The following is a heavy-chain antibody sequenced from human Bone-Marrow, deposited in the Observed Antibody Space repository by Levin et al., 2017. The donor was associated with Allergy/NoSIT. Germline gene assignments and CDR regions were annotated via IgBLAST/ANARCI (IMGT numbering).Heavy chain of an antibody. D-gene: IGHD3-22*01. CDR3: ARHTYYYDVTSYSDRYLDH. CDR2: IYPDDSDT. Sequence: GGSLRLSCQGSGYTFTNYWIGWVRQMSGKGLEWMGIIYPDDSDTRYSPAFQGQVTISVERSTNIAYLQWNSLKASDTAMYYCARHTYYYDVTSYSDRYLDHWGQGTLVTVSS. J-gene: IGHJ4*02. V-gene: IGHV5-51*01. CDR1: GYTFTNYW.